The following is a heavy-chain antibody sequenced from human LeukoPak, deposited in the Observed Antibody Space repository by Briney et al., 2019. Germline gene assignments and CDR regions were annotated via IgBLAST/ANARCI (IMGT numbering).Heavy chain of an antibody. J-gene: IGHJ3*02. V-gene: IGHV4-61*02. CDR2: IYTSGST. CDR1: GGSISSGSYY. CDR3: ARGSGVPDILSPVPHI. Sequence: PSETLSLTCTVSGGSISSGSYYWSWIRQPAGKGLEWIGRIYTSGSTNYNPSLKSRVTISVDTSKNQFSLKLSSVTAADTAVYYCARGSGVPDILSPVPHIWGQGTMVTVSS. D-gene: IGHD3-9*01.